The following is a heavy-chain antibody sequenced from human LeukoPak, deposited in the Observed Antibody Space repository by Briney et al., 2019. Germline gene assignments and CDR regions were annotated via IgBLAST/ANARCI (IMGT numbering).Heavy chain of an antibody. D-gene: IGHD4-23*01. Sequence: ASVKVSCKASGDTFSSYAISWVRQAPGQGLEWMGRIIPILGIANYAQKFQGRVTITADKSTSTAYMELSSLRSEDTAVYYCARGDTEVTSNDYYFDYWGQGTLVTVSS. V-gene: IGHV1-69*04. CDR2: IIPILGIA. CDR3: ARGDTEVTSNDYYFDY. J-gene: IGHJ4*02. CDR1: GDTFSSYA.